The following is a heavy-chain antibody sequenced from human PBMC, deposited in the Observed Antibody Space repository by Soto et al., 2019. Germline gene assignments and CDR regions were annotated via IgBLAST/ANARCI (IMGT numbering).Heavy chain of an antibody. CDR1: GLTVSSSY. CDR3: ARAREPEYSSAIRFDI. D-gene: IGHD5-18*01. CDR2: IYSAGST. V-gene: IGHV3-53*01. Sequence: GGSLRLSCAASGLTVSSSYMSWVRQAPGKGLQWISVIYSAGSTYYANSVKGRFTISRDISTNMVYLQMSSLTDEDTAVYYCARAREPEYSSAIRFDIWCQAALVTVSS. J-gene: IGHJ4*02.